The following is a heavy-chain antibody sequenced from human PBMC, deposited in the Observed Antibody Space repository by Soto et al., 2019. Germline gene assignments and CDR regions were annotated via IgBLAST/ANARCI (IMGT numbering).Heavy chain of an antibody. CDR1: GGTFSSYA. D-gene: IGHD3-10*01. J-gene: IGHJ6*02. CDR2: IIPIFGTA. Sequence: SVKVSCKASGGTFSSYAISWVRQAPGQGPEWMGGIIPIFGTANYAQKFQGRVTITADESTSTAYMELSSLRSEDTAVYYCARVLDSDYYYGMDVWGQGTTVTVS. V-gene: IGHV1-69*13. CDR3: ARVLDSDYYYGMDV.